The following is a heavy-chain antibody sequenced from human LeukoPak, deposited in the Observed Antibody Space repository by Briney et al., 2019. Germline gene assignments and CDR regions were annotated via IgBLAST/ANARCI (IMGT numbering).Heavy chain of an antibody. J-gene: IGHJ4*02. V-gene: IGHV3-7*03. CDR3: VRDSYPREWHEIESDY. Sequence: GGSLRLSCATAGFIFSDFWMTWVRQAPGKGLEWVANIKQDGSLTFYMGSAKGRFTISRDNAKSSLYLQMNSLRVGDTAIYYCVRDSYPREWHEIESDYWGQGTLVTVSS. CDR2: IKQDGSLT. D-gene: IGHD3-3*01. CDR1: GFIFSDFW.